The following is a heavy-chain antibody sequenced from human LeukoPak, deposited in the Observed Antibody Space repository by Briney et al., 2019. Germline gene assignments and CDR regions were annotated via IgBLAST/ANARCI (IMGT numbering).Heavy chain of an antibody. CDR3: TTYLTT. V-gene: IGHV3-15*01. CDR2: ITSTTDGGTT. CDR1: GFPFSEAW. Sequence: GGSLRLSCAVSGFPFSEAWMGWVRQAPGKGLEWVGRITSTTDGGTTDHAAPVRGRFAISRDDSKTTLYLQMNSLKTEDTAVYYCTTYLTTRGQGTLVTVSS. D-gene: IGHD4/OR15-4a*01. J-gene: IGHJ4*02.